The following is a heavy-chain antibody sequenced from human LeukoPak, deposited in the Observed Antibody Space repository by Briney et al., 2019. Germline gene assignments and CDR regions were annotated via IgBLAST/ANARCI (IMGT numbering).Heavy chain of an antibody. J-gene: IGHJ4*02. CDR2: ISGSGVTT. CDR1: GFTFGDYA. D-gene: IGHD3-10*01. CDR3: AKDRDYYLVGFFDY. V-gene: IGHV3-23*01. Sequence: GGSLRLSCTASGFTFGDYAMSWVRQAPGKGLEWVSAISGSGVTTYYADSVKGRFAISRDNSKNTLYLQMNSLRAEDTALYYCAKDRDYYLVGFFDYWGQGTLVTVSS.